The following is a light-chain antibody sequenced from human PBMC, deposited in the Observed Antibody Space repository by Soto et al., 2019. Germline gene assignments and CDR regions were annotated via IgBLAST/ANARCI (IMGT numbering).Light chain of an antibody. CDR2: GAL. CDR3: QQYGSSSYT. V-gene: IGKV3-15*01. J-gene: IGKJ2*01. CDR1: QSVSGN. Sequence: EIVMTQSPATLSVSPGERATLSCRASQSVSGNLAWYQQKPGQAPRLLIYGALTRATGIPARFSGSGSGTEFTLTISSLQSEDFAVYYCQQYGSSSYTFGQGTKLEIK.